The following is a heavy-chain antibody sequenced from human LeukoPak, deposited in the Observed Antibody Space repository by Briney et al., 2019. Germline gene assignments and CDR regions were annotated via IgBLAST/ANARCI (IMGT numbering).Heavy chain of an antibody. Sequence: SETLSLTCTVSGGSISSSGYYWGWIRQPPGKGLEWIGGIYHRGNTYYNPSLKSRITMSVDTSKNQFSLKLTSVTAADTAVYYCARVLDYYGSGIYSFDHWGQGILVTVSS. CDR2: IYHRGNT. CDR3: ARVLDYYGSGIYSFDH. J-gene: IGHJ4*02. CDR1: GGSISSSGYY. V-gene: IGHV4-39*07. D-gene: IGHD3-10*01.